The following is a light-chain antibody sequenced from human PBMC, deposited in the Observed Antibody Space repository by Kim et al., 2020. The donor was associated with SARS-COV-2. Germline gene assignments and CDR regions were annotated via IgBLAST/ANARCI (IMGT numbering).Light chain of an antibody. J-gene: IGKJ1*01. Sequence: GDRVTITCRASQDISNHLAWFQHKPGKAPKILIYAASALHLDVLSRFSGSGSGTDFTLTISNLQPADVATFYCQSYNSAPWTFGQGTKV. V-gene: IGKV1-27*01. CDR2: AAS. CDR1: QDISNH. CDR3: QSYNSAPWT.